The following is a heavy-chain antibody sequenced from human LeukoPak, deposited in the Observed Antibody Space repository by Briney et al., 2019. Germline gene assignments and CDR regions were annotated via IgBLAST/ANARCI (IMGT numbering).Heavy chain of an antibody. CDR2: MYIGART. D-gene: IGHD6-19*01. CDR3: AREGIAVADTYYYYFMDV. J-gene: IGHJ6*03. CDR1: GTSIRSVSYY. Sequence: SETLSLTCTVTGTSIRSVSYYWNWIRQAAGKGLEWIGRMYIGARTTYNPSLKSRVTISLDTTENQFSLRLRSVTAADTAVYYCAREGIAVADTYYYYFMDVWGKGTWVTVSS. V-gene: IGHV4-61*02.